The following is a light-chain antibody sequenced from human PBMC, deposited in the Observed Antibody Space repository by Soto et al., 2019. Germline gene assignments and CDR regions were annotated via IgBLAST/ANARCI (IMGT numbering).Light chain of an antibody. Sequence: QSVLTQSPSASASLGASVKLTCTLSSGHSSYAIAWHQQQPEKGPRYLMKLNSDGSHSKGDGIPDRFSGSRSGAERYLTISGLQSEDGADYYCQTWGTGIQVFGGGTKVTVL. CDR1: SGHSSYA. V-gene: IGLV4-69*01. CDR2: LNSDGSH. CDR3: QTWGTGIQV. J-gene: IGLJ3*02.